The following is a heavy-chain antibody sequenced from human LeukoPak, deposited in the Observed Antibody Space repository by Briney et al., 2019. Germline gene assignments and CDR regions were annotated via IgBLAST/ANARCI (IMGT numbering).Heavy chain of an antibody. J-gene: IGHJ5*02. CDR3: ARDLTVVPAAMSGTWFDP. D-gene: IGHD2-2*01. Sequence: SVKVSFKASGGTFSSYAISWVRQAPGQGLEWMGRIIPILGIANYAQKFQGRVTITADKSTSTAYMELSSLRSEDTAVYYCARDLTVVPAAMSGTWFDPWGQGTLVTVSS. CDR2: IIPILGIA. V-gene: IGHV1-69*04. CDR1: GGTFSSYA.